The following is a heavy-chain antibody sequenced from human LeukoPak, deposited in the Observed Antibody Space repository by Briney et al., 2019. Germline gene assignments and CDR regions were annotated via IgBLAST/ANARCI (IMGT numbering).Heavy chain of an antibody. CDR2: ISYDGTNK. CDR1: GFTFSNYA. J-gene: IGHJ3*02. Sequence: GGSLRLSCAASGFTFSNYAMHWVRQAPGKGLEWVAVISYDGTNKYYADSVKGRFTISRDNSKNTLYLQMNSLRAEDTAVYYCARPTVTTTYDAFDIWGQGTMVTVSS. CDR3: ARPTVTTTYDAFDI. D-gene: IGHD4-17*01. V-gene: IGHV3-30-3*01.